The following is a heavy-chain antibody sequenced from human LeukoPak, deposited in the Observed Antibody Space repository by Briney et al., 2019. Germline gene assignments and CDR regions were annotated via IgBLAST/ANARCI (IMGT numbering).Heavy chain of an antibody. J-gene: IGHJ6*03. CDR3: ARDGTGDILTGYLYYYYYYYMDV. Sequence: SETLSLTCTVSGGSISSYYWSWIRQPAGKGLEWIGRIYTSGSTNYNPSLKSRVTMSVDTSKNQFSLKLSSVTAADTAVYYCARDGTGDILTGYLYYYYYYYMDVWGKGTTVTVSS. CDR1: GGSISSYY. V-gene: IGHV4-4*07. CDR2: IYTSGST. D-gene: IGHD3-9*01.